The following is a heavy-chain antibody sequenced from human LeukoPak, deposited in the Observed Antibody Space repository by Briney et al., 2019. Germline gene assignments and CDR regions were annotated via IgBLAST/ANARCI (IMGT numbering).Heavy chain of an antibody. J-gene: IGHJ4*02. CDR2: ISYDGSNK. CDR1: GFTFSSYS. D-gene: IGHD3-3*01. CDR3: ARVLKYDFWSGHPGY. V-gene: IGHV3-30*03. Sequence: GGSLRLSCAASGFTFSSYSMNRVRQAPGKGLEWVAVISYDGSNKYYADSVKGRFTISRENSKNTLYVQMNSLRAEDTAVYYCARVLKYDFWSGHPGYWGQGTLVTVSS.